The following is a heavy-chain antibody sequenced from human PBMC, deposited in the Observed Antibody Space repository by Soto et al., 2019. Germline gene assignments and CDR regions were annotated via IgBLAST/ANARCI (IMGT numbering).Heavy chain of an antibody. CDR1: GGSISSSSYY. CDR2: IYYSGST. D-gene: IGHD3-10*01. J-gene: IGHJ5*02. V-gene: IGHV4-39*01. CDR3: ARHGHGSITMPPSGRPNWFDP. Sequence: QLQLQESGPGLVKPSETLSLTCTVSGGSISSSSYYWGWIRQPPGKGLEWIGSIYYSGSTYYNPSLKSRVTISVDTSKNQFSLKLSSVTAADTAVYYCARHGHGSITMPPSGRPNWFDPWGQGTLVTVSS.